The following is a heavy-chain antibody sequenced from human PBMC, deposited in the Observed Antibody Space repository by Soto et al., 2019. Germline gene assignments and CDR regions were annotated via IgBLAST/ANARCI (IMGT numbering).Heavy chain of an antibody. V-gene: IGHV4-59*01. CDR2: ISFSGSV. CDR1: GASISNFY. D-gene: IGHD2-15*01. J-gene: IGHJ4*02. CDR3: AGASSRVSSVVAAY. Sequence: PSETLSLTCSVSGASISNFYWSWIRQSPGRGLEWIGYISFSGSVNYNPSLKSRVTMTIDTSASQFSLNLTSVTAADTAVYYCAGASSRVSSVVAAYWGQGTLVTVSS.